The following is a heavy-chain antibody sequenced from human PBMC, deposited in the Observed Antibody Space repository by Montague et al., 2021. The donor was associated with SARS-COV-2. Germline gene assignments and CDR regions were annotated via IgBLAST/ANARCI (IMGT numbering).Heavy chain of an antibody. CDR2: INGGRSVK. D-gene: IGHD2-2*01. J-gene: IGHJ5*02. V-gene: IGHV3-48*03. CDR3: APAVPVADDS. Sequence: SLRLSCAASGFNFGVYEMNWVRQTPGKGLEWVAYINGGRSVKYYADSVMGRFTISRDNAEGSLYLQMNSLRAEDTAVYYCAPAVPVADDSWGQGTLVTVSS. CDR1: GFNFGVYE.